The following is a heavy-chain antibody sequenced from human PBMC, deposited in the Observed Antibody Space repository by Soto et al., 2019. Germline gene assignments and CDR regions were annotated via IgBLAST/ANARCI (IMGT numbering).Heavy chain of an antibody. CDR1: GFTFSNYF. D-gene: IGHD4-17*01. J-gene: IGHJ4*02. CDR2: ISSNGAVA. Sequence: EVQLLESGGGLVQPGGSLRLSCAASGFTFSNYFIYWVRQAPGKGLEWVSLISSNGAVAYYASSVEGRFITSRDNSKNTLYLRMNTLRVEDTAVYYCAKDLPYGGWASDYWGQGTLVTVSS. V-gene: IGHV3-23*01. CDR3: AKDLPYGGWASDY.